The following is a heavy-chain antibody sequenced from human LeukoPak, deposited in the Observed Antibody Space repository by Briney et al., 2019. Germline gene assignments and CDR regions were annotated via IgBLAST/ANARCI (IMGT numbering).Heavy chain of an antibody. CDR3: ARTYSIAVAGYFDY. CDR2: ISYDGSNK. CDR1: GFTFSSYA. D-gene: IGHD6-19*01. V-gene: IGHV3-30*04. J-gene: IGHJ4*02. Sequence: PGGSLRLCCAASGFTFSSYAMHWVRQAAGKGLEWVAVISYDGSNKYYADSVKGRFTISRDNSKNTLYLQMNSLRAEDTAVYYGARTYSIAVAGYFDYWGQGTLVTVSS.